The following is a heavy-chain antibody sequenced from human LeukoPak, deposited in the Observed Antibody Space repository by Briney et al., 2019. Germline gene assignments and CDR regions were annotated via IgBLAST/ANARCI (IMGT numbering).Heavy chain of an antibody. CDR3: ARGSGVQVWSSLDY. J-gene: IGHJ4*02. Sequence: GGSLRLSCAASGFTFSSYSVNWVRQAPGKGLAWVSSISSSGSYIYYVDSVKGRFTFSRDNAKNSLYLQMNSLRAEDTAVYYCARGSGVQVWSSLDYWGQGTPVTVSS. D-gene: IGHD5-18*01. CDR2: ISSSGSYI. CDR1: GFTFSSYS. V-gene: IGHV3-21*01.